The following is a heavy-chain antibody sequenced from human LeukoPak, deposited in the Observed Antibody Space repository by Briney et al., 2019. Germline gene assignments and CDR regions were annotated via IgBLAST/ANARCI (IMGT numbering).Heavy chain of an antibody. CDR3: AINGGGDSGYGNFDY. CDR2: INWNSDSI. CDR1: GFTFDDYA. D-gene: IGHD5-12*01. Sequence: PGGSLRLSCAVSGFTFDDYAMHWVRQVPGKGLEWESGINWNSDSIGYADSVKGRFTTSRDNAKNSLYLQMNSLRAEDTAFYYCAINGGGDSGYGNFDYWGQGTLVTVSS. J-gene: IGHJ4*02. V-gene: IGHV3-9*01.